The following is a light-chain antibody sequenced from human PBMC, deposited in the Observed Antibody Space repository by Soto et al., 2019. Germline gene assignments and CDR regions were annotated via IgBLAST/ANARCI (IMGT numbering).Light chain of an antibody. V-gene: IGKV1-39*01. Sequence: DIQMTQSPSSLSASVGNRVTITCRASQSISTYLNWYQQKPGKAPKLLIYAASSLQSGVPSRFSGSGSGTLFTLTISSLQPEDFATYYCQQTSSTPVTFGQGTRLEIK. CDR2: AAS. J-gene: IGKJ5*01. CDR1: QSISTY. CDR3: QQTSSTPVT.